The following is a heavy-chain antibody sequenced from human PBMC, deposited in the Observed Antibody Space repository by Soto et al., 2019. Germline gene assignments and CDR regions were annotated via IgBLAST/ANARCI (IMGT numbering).Heavy chain of an antibody. CDR3: AKPGYSSSWYLRPFDY. CDR2: ISGSGGST. V-gene: IGHV3-23*01. CDR1: GFTFSSYA. D-gene: IGHD6-13*01. Sequence: EVQLLESGGGLVQPGGSLRLSCAASGFTFSSYAMSWVRQAPGKGLEWVSAISGSGGSTYYADSVKGRFTISRDNPKNTLYLQLKSLRAEDAAVDYCAKPGYSSSWYLRPFDYWGQGTLVTVSS. J-gene: IGHJ4*02.